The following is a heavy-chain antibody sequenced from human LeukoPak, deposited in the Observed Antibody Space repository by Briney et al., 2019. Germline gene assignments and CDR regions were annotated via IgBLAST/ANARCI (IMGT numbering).Heavy chain of an antibody. CDR2: INPSGGST. D-gene: IGHD3-10*01. V-gene: IGHV1-46*01. J-gene: IGHJ6*03. CDR1: GYTFTSYY. Sequence: GASVKVSCKASGYTFTSYYMHWVRQAPGQGLEWMGIINPSGGSTSYAQKFQGRVTMTRDTSTSTVYMELSSLRSEDTAVYYCARGPPARGYYYYYMDVWGKGTTVTISS. CDR3: ARGPPARGYYYYYMDV.